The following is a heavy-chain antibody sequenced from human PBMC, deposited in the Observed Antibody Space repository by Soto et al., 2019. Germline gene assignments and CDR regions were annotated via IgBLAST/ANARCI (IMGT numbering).Heavy chain of an antibody. J-gene: IGHJ2*01. CDR1: GFTFSGSA. CDR2: IRSKANNYAT. CDR3: ARHALQYCGGDCYLLPYFDL. D-gene: IGHD2-21*02. Sequence: EVQLVESGGGLVQPGGSLKLSCAASGFTFSGSAMHWVRQASGKGLERVGRIRSKANNYATVYAASVQGRFTISRDDSKTTEHLKMNSLKTEDTAVYYCARHALQYCGGDCYLLPYFDLWGRGTLVTVSS. V-gene: IGHV3-73*02.